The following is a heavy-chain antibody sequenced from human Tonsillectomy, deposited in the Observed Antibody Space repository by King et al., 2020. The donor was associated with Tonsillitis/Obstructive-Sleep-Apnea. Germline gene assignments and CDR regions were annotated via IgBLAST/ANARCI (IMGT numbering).Heavy chain of an antibody. J-gene: IGHJ4*02. CDR2: ISYDGSDI. V-gene: IGHV3-30*18. D-gene: IGHD4-23*01. CDR1: GFTFSSYG. CDR3: AKDRYGGNSGFFHY. Sequence: VQLVESGGGVGQPGTSLRLSCVASGFTFSSYGMHWVRQAPGKGLEWLAVISYDGSDIRYADSGKGRFTISRDNSNSTVFLQMNSLRPEDTAVYYCAKDRYGGNSGFFHYWGQGTLVTVSS.